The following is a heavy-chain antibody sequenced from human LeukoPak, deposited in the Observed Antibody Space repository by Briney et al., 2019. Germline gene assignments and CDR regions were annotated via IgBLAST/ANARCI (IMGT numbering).Heavy chain of an antibody. J-gene: IGHJ4*02. CDR3: AKVWDDSSGYLQYYFDY. Sequence: GGSLRLSCAASGFTFSSYGMHWVRQAPGKGLEWVAFIRYDGSNKYYADSVEGRFTISRDNSKNTLYLQMNSLRAEDTAVYYCAKVWDDSSGYLQYYFDYWGQGTLVTVSS. V-gene: IGHV3-30*02. CDR1: GFTFSSYG. D-gene: IGHD3-22*01. CDR2: IRYDGSNK.